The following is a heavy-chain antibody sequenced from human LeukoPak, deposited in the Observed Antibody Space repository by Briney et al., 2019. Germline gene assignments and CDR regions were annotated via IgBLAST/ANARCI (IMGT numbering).Heavy chain of an antibody. J-gene: IGHJ4*02. CDR2: ISSSSSYI. Sequence: GGSLRLSCAASGFTFSSYSMNWVRQAPGKGLEWVSSISSSSSYIYYADSVKGRFTISRDNAKNSLYLQMNSLRAEDTAVYYCARSGSYRDRQPRGYYSDHWGQGTLVTVSS. D-gene: IGHD1-26*01. CDR1: GFTFSSYS. V-gene: IGHV3-21*01. CDR3: ARSGSYRDRQPRGYYSDH.